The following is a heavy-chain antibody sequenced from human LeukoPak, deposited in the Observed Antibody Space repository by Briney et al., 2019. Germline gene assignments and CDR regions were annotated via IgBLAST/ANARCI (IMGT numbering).Heavy chain of an antibody. CDR2: IYYSGRT. Sequence: EPSETLSLTCTVSGDSISTSSYYWGWIRQPPGKGLEWIGNIYYSGRTYYNPSLKSRVTISVDTSKNQFSLKLSSVTAADTAVYYCARGVDFWSGYLFDYWGQGTLVTVSS. CDR3: ARGVDFWSGYLFDY. J-gene: IGHJ4*02. V-gene: IGHV4-39*01. CDR1: GDSISTSSYY. D-gene: IGHD3-3*01.